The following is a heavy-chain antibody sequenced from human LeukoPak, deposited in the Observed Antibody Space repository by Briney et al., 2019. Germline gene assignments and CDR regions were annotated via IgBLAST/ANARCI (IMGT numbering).Heavy chain of an antibody. CDR1: GYTFTSYD. CDR3: ARLGIAVAGTFGPHGYYYYYGMDV. D-gene: IGHD6-19*01. V-gene: IGHV1-8*01. J-gene: IGHJ6*02. Sequence: ASVKVSCKASGYTFTSYDIHWVRQATGQGLEWMGWMNPNSGNTGYAQKFQGRVTMTRNTSISTAYMELSSLRSEDTAVYYCARLGIAVAGTFGPHGYYYYYGMDVWGQGTTVTVSS. CDR2: MNPNSGNT.